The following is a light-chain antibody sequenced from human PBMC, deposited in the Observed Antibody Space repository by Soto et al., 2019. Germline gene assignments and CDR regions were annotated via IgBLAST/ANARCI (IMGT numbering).Light chain of an antibody. CDR3: HQYNKWPPFT. V-gene: IGKV3-15*01. CDR2: DAS. J-gene: IGKJ3*01. Sequence: EIVMTQSPGTLSVSPGERATLLCRASQSVSNNLAWYQQKPGQAPRLLIYDASTRATGITARFSGSGSGTEFTLTIISVQSEDYAVYSCHQYNKWPPFTFGPGTQVYIK. CDR1: QSVSNN.